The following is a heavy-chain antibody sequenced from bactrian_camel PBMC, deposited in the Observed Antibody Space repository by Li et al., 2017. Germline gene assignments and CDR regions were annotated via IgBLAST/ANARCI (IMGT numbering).Heavy chain of an antibody. J-gene: IGHJ6*01. CDR2: VKSIDTTT. Sequence: QLVESGGGSVRAGGSLTLSCAASGFTFSSYWMYWVRQAPGKGLEWVARVKSIDTTTVYADSVKGRFTISRDNAKNTVNLLMNNLRPEDTGTYYCVRDRGEYADEAFAYWGQGTQVTVS. D-gene: IGHD1*01. V-gene: IGHV3S25*01. CDR3: VRDRGEYADEAFAY. CDR1: GFTFSSYW.